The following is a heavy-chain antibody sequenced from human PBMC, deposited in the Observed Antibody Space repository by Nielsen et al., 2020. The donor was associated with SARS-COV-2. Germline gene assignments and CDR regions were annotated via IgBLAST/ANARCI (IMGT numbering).Heavy chain of an antibody. CDR3: ATSPCITGTNVNYYYYYGMDV. J-gene: IGHJ6*02. CDR2: MNPNSGNT. CDR1: GYTFTSYD. D-gene: IGHD1-20*01. Sequence: ASVKVSCKASGYTFTSYDINWVRQATGQGLEWMGWMNPNSGNTGYAQKFQGRVTMTEDTSTDTAYMELSSLRSEDTAVYYCATSPCITGTNVNYYYYYGMDVWGQGTTVTVSS. V-gene: IGHV1-8*01.